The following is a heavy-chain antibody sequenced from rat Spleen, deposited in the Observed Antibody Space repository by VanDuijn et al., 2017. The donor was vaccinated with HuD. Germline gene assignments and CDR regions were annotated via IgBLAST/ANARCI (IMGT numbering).Heavy chain of an antibody. CDR2: ISYSGST. J-gene: IGHJ1*01. CDR3: ARDNSGYWYFDF. V-gene: IGHV3-1*01. D-gene: IGHD1-10*01. Sequence: EVQLQESGPGLVKPSQSLSLTCSVTGYSITSNYWDWIRKFPGNKMEWMGYISYSGSTSYNPSLKSRISITRDTSKNQFFLHLNSVTTEDTATYYCARDNSGYWYFDFWGPGTMVTVSS. CDR1: GYSITSNY.